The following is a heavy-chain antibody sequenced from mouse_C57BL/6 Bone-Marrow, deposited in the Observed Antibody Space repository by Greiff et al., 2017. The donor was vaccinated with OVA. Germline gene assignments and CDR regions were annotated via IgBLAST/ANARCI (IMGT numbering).Heavy chain of an antibody. D-gene: IGHD2-5*01. CDR2: IDPSDSYT. Sequence: QVQLQQPGAELVRPGTSVKLSCKASGYTFTSYWMHWVKQRPGQGLEWIGVIDPSDSYTNYNQKFKGKATLTVDTSSSTAYMQLSSLTSEDSAVYYCARSGYSNPFAYWGQGTLVTVSA. J-gene: IGHJ3*01. CDR1: GYTFTSYW. V-gene: IGHV1-59*01. CDR3: ARSGYSNPFAY.